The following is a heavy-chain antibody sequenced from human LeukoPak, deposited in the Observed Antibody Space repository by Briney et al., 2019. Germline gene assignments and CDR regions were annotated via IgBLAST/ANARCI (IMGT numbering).Heavy chain of an antibody. CDR2: ISGSGGST. CDR3: AKELGVIGVKKSDH. V-gene: IGHV3-23*01. D-gene: IGHD2/OR15-2a*01. J-gene: IGHJ4*02. CDR1: GFPFSSYP. Sequence: PGGSLRLSCAASGFPFSSYPMNWVRQAPGKGLEWVSAISGSGGSTYYADSVKGRFTISRDNSKNTLYLQLNSLRAEDTAIYYCAKELGVIGVKKSDHWGQGTLVTVSS.